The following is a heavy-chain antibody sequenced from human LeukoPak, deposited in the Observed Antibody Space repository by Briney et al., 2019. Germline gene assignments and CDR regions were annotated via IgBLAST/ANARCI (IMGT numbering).Heavy chain of an antibody. Sequence: GGSLRLSCAASGFTFSNYWMHWVRQDPGKGLVWVSFINPDGSTTNYADSVKGRFTISRDNAKNALYLQMNSLRAEDTAVYYCARDREYSSSSGQGYWGQGTLVTVSS. CDR1: GFTFSNYW. CDR3: ARDREYSSSSGQGY. V-gene: IGHV3-74*01. D-gene: IGHD6-6*01. J-gene: IGHJ4*02. CDR2: INPDGSTT.